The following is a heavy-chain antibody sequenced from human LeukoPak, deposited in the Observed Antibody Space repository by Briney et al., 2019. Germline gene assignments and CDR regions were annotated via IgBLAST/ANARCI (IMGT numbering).Heavy chain of an antibody. D-gene: IGHD6-19*01. J-gene: IGHJ3*02. V-gene: IGHV3-53*01. CDR2: IYSGGST. CDR1: GFTVSSNY. Sequence: PGGSLRLSCAASGFTVSSNYMSWVRQAPGKGLEWVSVIYSGGSTYYADSVKGRFTISRDNSKNTLYLQMNSLRAEDTAVYYCAKKFPPRIAVAGTGDAFDIWGQGTMVTVSS. CDR3: AKKFPPRIAVAGTGDAFDI.